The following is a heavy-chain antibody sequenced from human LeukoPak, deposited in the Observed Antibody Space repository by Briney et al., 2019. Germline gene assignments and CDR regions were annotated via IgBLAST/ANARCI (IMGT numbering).Heavy chain of an antibody. D-gene: IGHD2-15*01. J-gene: IGHJ4*02. CDR2: ISGGGGST. Sequence: PGGSLRLSCAASGFTFSRYAMSWVRQAPEKGLEWVSAISGGGGSTYYADSVKGRFTISRDNSKNTLYLQMNSLRAEDTAVYYCAKGYCSGGNCYPFDYWGQGTLVTVSS. CDR3: AKGYCSGGNCYPFDY. CDR1: GFTFSRYA. V-gene: IGHV3-23*01.